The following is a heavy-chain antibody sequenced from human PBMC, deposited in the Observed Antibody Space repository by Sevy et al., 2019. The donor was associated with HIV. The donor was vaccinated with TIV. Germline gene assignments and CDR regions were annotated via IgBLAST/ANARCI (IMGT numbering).Heavy chain of an antibody. J-gene: IGHJ4*02. D-gene: IGHD5-18*01. V-gene: IGHV4-59*01. CDR2: IYYSGST. Sequence: SETLSLTCTVSGGSISSYYWSWIRQPPGKGLEWIGYIYYSGSTNYNPSLKSRVTISVDTSKNQFSLKLSSVTAADTAVYYCARGSDTAMAVPTFDYWGQGTLVTVSS. CDR1: GGSISSYY. CDR3: ARGSDTAMAVPTFDY.